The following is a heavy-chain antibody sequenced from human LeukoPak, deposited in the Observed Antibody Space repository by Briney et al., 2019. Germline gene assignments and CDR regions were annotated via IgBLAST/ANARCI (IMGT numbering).Heavy chain of an antibody. J-gene: IGHJ4*02. Sequence: PGGSLRLSCAASGFTFSSFWMTWVRQTPGKGLEWVANIKADGSEEYYLDSVKGRFTISRDNSKNTLYLQINSLRAEDTAVYFCAKGSAVADIYFDYWGQGTLVTVSS. CDR2: IKADGSEE. CDR1: GFTFSSFW. V-gene: IGHV3-7*03. D-gene: IGHD6-19*01. CDR3: AKGSAVADIYFDY.